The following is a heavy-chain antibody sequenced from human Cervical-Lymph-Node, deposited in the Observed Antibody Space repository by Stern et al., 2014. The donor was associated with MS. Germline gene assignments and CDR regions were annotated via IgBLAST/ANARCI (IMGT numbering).Heavy chain of an antibody. V-gene: IGHV1-69*01. CDR2: IIPILATA. CDR3: ARDRSLGVTPFFDN. J-gene: IGHJ4*02. D-gene: IGHD3-10*01. Sequence: VQLVESGAVVTKPGSSVTVSCRASGGTFNNFAIAWVRQAPGQGLEWMGGIIPILATANYAQKFRGRVTITADDLSTAVYMELSGLRSEDTAVYYCARDRSLGVTPFFDNWGQGSLVTVSS. CDR1: GGTFNNFA.